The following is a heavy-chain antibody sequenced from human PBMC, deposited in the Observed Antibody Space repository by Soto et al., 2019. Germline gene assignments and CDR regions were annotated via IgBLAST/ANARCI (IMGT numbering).Heavy chain of an antibody. D-gene: IGHD2-8*01. J-gene: IGHJ4*02. CDR1: GFTFDDYA. Sequence: EGQLVESGGGLVQPGRSLRLSCAASGFTFDDYAIHWVRQVPGRGLEWVSGITWNSVRIDYADSVKGRFTISRDNARNSLYLQMNRLSGEDTALYYCAKSRTYTNGPDYWGQGTLVTVSS. CDR3: AKSRTYTNGPDY. CDR2: ITWNSVRI. V-gene: IGHV3-9*01.